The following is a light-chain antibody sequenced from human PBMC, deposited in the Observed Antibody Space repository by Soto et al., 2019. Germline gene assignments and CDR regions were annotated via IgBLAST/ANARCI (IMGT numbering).Light chain of an antibody. V-gene: IGKV3-20*01. CDR1: QRVSSSY. Sequence: EIVLTQSPGTLSLSPGERATLSCRASQRVSSSYLAWYQQKPGQAPSLLIYGASSRATGIPNRFSGSGSGADFTRTISRLEPEDFAVFYCQQYETSPCTFGQGTKVEIK. CDR3: QQYETSPCT. J-gene: IGKJ1*01. CDR2: GAS.